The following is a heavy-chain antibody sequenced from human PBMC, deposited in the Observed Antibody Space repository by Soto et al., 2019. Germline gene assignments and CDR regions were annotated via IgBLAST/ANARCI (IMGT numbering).Heavy chain of an antibody. D-gene: IGHD3-10*01. CDR1: GYSFTSYW. Sequence: GESLKISCKGSGYSFTSYWIGWVRQMPGKGLEWMGIIYPGDSDTRYSPSFQGRVTISADKSISTAYLQWSSLKASDTAMYYCARHYTMVRGVIPNYYYGMDVWGQGTTVTVSS. CDR3: ARHYTMVRGVIPNYYYGMDV. V-gene: IGHV5-51*01. CDR2: IYPGDSDT. J-gene: IGHJ6*02.